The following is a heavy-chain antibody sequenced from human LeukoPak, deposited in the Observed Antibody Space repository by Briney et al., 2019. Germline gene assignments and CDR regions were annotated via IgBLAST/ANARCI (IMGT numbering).Heavy chain of an antibody. CDR2: IYHSGST. CDR1: GGSLSSGGYY. D-gene: IGHD6-13*01. J-gene: IGHJ6*03. Sequence: SQTLSLTCTASGGSLSSGGYYWSWIRQPPGKGLEWIGYIYHSGSTYYNPSLKSRVTISVDRSKNQFSLKLSSVTAADTAVYYCASRYSSSWYGAYYYYYMDVWGKGTTVTVSS. CDR3: ASRYSSSWYGAYYYYYMDV. V-gene: IGHV4-30-2*01.